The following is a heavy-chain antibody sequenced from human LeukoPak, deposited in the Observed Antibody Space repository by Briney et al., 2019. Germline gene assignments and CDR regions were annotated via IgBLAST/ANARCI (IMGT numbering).Heavy chain of an antibody. CDR3: ARDQQQLVQGDAFDI. CDR2: INPNSGGT. V-gene: IGHV1-2*04. D-gene: IGHD6-13*01. J-gene: IGHJ3*02. CDR1: GGTFSSYA. Sequence: ASVKVSCKASGGTFSSYAISWVRQAPGQGLEWMGWINPNSGGTNYAQKFQGWVTMTRDTSISTAYMELSRLRSDDTAVYYCARDQQQLVQGDAFDIWGQGTMVTVSS.